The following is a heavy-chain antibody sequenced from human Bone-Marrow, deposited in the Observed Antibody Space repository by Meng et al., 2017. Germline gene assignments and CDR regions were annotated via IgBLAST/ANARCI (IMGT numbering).Heavy chain of an antibody. D-gene: IGHD3-9*01. Sequence: GSLRLSCTVSGGSISSYYWSWIRQPAGKGLEWIGRIYTSGSTNYNPSLKSRVTMSVDTSKNQFSLKLSSVTAADTAVYYCARVGDTYYDILTGTPFDYWGQGTLVTVSS. CDR3: ARVGDTYYDILTGTPFDY. V-gene: IGHV4-4*07. CDR2: IYTSGST. J-gene: IGHJ4*02. CDR1: GGSISSYY.